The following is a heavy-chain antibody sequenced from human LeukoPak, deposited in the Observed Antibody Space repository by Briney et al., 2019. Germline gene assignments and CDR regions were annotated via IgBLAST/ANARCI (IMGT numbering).Heavy chain of an antibody. D-gene: IGHD3-22*01. CDR2: INTDGSNT. Sequence: GGSLRLSCVASGFPFSSYWMTWVRQAPGKGLMWASRINTDGSNTHYADSVKGRFTISRDNAKNTLYLQMNGLRVEDTAVYYCVVWGEDRSGHRFDFWGQGTLVTVSS. CDR1: GFPFSSYW. V-gene: IGHV3-74*01. J-gene: IGHJ4*02. CDR3: VVWGEDRSGHRFDF.